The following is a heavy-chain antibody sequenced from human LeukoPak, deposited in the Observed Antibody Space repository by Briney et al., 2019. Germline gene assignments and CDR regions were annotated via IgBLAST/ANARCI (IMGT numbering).Heavy chain of an antibody. V-gene: IGHV1-18*01. CDR3: ARDGYYYGSGSYYNVGY. CDR2: ISVYNGNT. CDR1: GYTFTSYG. Sequence: ASVKVSCKASGYTFTSYGISWVRQAPGQGLEWMGWISVYNGNTNYAQKLQGRVTMTTDTSTSTAYMELRSLRSDDTAVYYCARDGYYYGSGSYYNVGYWGQETLVTVS. J-gene: IGHJ4*02. D-gene: IGHD3-10*01.